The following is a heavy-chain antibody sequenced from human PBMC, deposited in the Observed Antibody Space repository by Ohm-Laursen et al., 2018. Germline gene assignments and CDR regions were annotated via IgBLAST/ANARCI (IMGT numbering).Heavy chain of an antibody. V-gene: IGHV3-21*01. CDR2: ISSSSSYI. CDR3: ARQGSIAVAEFDY. CDR1: GGSFSGYS. Sequence: LSLTWAVYGGSFSGYSWTWIRQAPGKGLEWVSSISSSSSYIYYADSVKGRFTISRDNAKNSLYLQMNSLRAEDTAVYYCARQGSIAVAEFDYWGQGTLVTVSS. J-gene: IGHJ4*02. D-gene: IGHD6-19*01.